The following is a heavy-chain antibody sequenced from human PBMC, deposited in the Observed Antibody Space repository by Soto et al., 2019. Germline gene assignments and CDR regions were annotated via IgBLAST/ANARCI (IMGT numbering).Heavy chain of an antibody. CDR3: AKAEVFYDSNGMDV. V-gene: IGHV3-30*18. J-gene: IGHJ6*02. CDR1: GFTFSSYG. CDR2: ISYDGSNK. D-gene: IGHD3-3*01. Sequence: VQLLESGGGLVQPGGSRRLSCAASGFTFSSYGMHWVRQAPGKGLEWVAVISYDGSNKYYADSVKGRFTISRDNSKNTLYLQMNSLRAEDTAVYYCAKAEVFYDSNGMDVWGQGTTVTVSS.